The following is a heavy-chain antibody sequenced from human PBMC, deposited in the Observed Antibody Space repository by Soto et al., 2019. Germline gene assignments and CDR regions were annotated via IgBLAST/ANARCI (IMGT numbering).Heavy chain of an antibody. J-gene: IGHJ5*02. D-gene: IGHD1-1*01. CDR3: TTGLGSTVWNDWFDP. Sequence: GGSLRLSCAASGFTFSNAWMSWVRQAPGKGLEWVGRIKSKTDGGTTDYAAPVKGRFTISRDDSKNTLYLQMNSLKTEDTAVYYCTTGLGSTVWNDWFDPWGQGTLVTVSS. CDR2: IKSKTDGGTT. CDR1: GFTFSNAW. V-gene: IGHV3-15*01.